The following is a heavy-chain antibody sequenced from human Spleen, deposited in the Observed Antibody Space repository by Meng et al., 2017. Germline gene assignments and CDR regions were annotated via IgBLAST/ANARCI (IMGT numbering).Heavy chain of an antibody. Sequence: EVQLVGSGGGLVQPGGSLRLSCAASGFTFTPYAMTWVRQAPGKGLEWVSAITGSGDSTYYEDSVKGRFIISGDNSKNTVYLQMNSLRADDTAVYYCARSSILDYWGQGTLVTVSS. V-gene: IGHV3-23*04. CDR2: ITGSGDST. CDR3: ARSSILDY. D-gene: IGHD2-15*01. J-gene: IGHJ4*02. CDR1: GFTFTPYA.